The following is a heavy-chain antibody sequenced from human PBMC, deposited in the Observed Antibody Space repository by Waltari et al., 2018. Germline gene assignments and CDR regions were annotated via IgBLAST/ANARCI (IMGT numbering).Heavy chain of an antibody. CDR1: GYNFTSDY. CDR3: ARVYCGGDCSYGMDV. V-gene: IGHV1-46*01. Sequence: QVQLVQSGAEVKKPGASGKVSCKASGYNFTSDYMHWVRQAPGQGLEWMGIINPSGGSTSYAQKFQGRVTMTRDTSTSTVYMELSSLRSEDTAVYYCARVYCGGDCSYGMDVWGQGTTVTVSS. J-gene: IGHJ6*02. D-gene: IGHD2-21*01. CDR2: INPSGGST.